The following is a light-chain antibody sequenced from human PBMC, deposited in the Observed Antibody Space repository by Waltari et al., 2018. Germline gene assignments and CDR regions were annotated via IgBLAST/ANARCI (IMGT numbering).Light chain of an antibody. J-gene: IGKJ1*01. CDR2: GAS. CDR3: QQYGSSAWT. V-gene: IGKV3-20*01. CDR1: QPVRNSY. Sequence: EIVLTQSPGTLTLFPGESATLSCRSSQPVRNSYVAWYRQKRGQAPELVIYGASNMATGIPHRISGSESGTDFTLTITGLEPEDFAVYYCQQYGSSAWTFGPGTKVELK.